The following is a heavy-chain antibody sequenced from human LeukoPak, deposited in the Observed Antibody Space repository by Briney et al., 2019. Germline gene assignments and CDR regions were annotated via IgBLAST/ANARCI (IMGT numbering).Heavy chain of an antibody. J-gene: IGHJ6*03. Sequence: PGGSLRLSCAASGFTFSKYAMHWVRQAPGKGLEWVSAISGSGGSTYYADSVKGRFAISRDNSKNTLYLQMNSLRAEDTAVYYCAKDHKLVHKGLYYYYMDVWGKGTTVTVSS. CDR3: AKDHKLVHKGLYYYYMDV. CDR2: ISGSGGST. CDR1: GFTFSKYA. V-gene: IGHV3-23*01. D-gene: IGHD6-6*01.